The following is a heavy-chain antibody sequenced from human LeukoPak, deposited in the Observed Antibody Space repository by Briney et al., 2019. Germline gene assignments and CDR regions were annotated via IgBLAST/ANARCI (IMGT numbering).Heavy chain of an antibody. V-gene: IGHV3-21*01. J-gene: IGHJ4*02. Sequence: GGSLRLSCAASGFTFTTYNMNWVRQAPGKGLEWVSSISSNSKYTYYADSVKGRFTISRDNAKNSLYLQMNSLRVEDAAVYYCARASGSGYYANTLDFDYWGQGTLVTVSS. CDR2: ISSNSKYT. CDR3: ARASGSGYYANTLDFDY. CDR1: GFTFTTYN. D-gene: IGHD3-22*01.